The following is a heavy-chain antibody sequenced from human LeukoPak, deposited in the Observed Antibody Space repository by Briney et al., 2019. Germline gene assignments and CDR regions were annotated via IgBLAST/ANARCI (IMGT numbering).Heavy chain of an antibody. Sequence: GGSLRLSCTASGFIFGDSAMSWVRQAPGKGLGWVGFLRSKAYGGSIEYAASAKGRFIISRDDSKSIAYLQMNSLQTEDTAVYYCTRAQNVGVLDIWGQGTMVTVSS. CDR2: LRSKAYGGSI. D-gene: IGHD1-26*01. CDR3: TRAQNVGVLDI. J-gene: IGHJ3*02. V-gene: IGHV3-49*04. CDR1: GFIFGDSA.